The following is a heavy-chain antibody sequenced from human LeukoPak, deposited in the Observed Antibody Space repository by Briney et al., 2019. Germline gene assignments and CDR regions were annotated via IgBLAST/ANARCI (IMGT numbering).Heavy chain of an antibody. Sequence: AGGSLRLSCAASGFTFSSYSMNGVRQATGKGLEWVSSISSSSSYIYYADSVKGRFTISRDNAKNSLYLQMNSLRAEDTAVYYCARGGDTAMATPLGAFDIWGQGTMVTVSS. CDR2: ISSSSSYI. V-gene: IGHV3-21*01. CDR1: GFTFSSYS. J-gene: IGHJ3*02. D-gene: IGHD5-18*01. CDR3: ARGGDTAMATPLGAFDI.